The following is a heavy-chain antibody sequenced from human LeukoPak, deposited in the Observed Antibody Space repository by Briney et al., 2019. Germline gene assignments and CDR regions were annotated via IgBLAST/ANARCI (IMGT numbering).Heavy chain of an antibody. Sequence: SETLSLTCIVSGYSISSGYYWSWIRQPPGKGLEWIGYIYYSGSTNYNPSLKSRVTISVDTSKNQFSLKLSSVTAADTAVYYCARGYYDYVWGSYADYYYYMDVWGKGTTVTVSS. CDR3: ARGYYDYVWGSYADYYYYMDV. J-gene: IGHJ6*03. D-gene: IGHD3-16*01. CDR1: GYSISSGYY. CDR2: IYYSGST. V-gene: IGHV4-61*01.